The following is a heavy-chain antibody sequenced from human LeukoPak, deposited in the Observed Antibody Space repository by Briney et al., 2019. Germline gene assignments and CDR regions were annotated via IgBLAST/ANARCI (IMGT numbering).Heavy chain of an antibody. Sequence: RASVKVSCKASGYTFTSYGISWVRQAPGQGLEWMGWMNPNSGNTGYAQKFQGRVTMTRNTSISTAYMELSSLRSEDTAVYYCATPMGRGSSGWSYWGQGTLVTVSS. D-gene: IGHD6-19*01. CDR2: MNPNSGNT. CDR3: ATPMGRGSSGWSY. CDR1: GYTFTSYG. V-gene: IGHV1-8*02. J-gene: IGHJ4*02.